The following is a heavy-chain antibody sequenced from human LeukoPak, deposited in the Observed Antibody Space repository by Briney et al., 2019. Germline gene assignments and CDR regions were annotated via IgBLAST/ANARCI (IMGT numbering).Heavy chain of an antibody. V-gene: IGHV3-7*03. CDR1: GFTFSSYW. D-gene: IGHD2-15*01. CDR2: IKQDGSEK. J-gene: IGHJ4*02. Sequence: PGGSLRLSCAASGFTFSSYWMSWVRQAPGKGLEWVANIKQDGSEKYYVDSVKGRFTISRDNAKNSLYLQINSLRAEDTAVYYCARVGCSGGSCFDYWGQGTLVTVSS. CDR3: ARVGCSGGSCFDY.